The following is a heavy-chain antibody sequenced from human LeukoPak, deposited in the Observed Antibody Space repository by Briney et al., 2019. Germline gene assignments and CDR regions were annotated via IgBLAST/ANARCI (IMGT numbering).Heavy chain of an antibody. CDR1: GFTFSSYW. Sequence: GGSLRLSCAASGFTFSSYWMSWVRQVPGKGLEWVANIKQDGSEKYYVDSVKGRFTISRDNAKNSLYLQMNSLRAEDTAVYYCARDRHGEQWLVEGLDYWGQGTLVTVSS. CDR3: ARDRHGEQWLVEGLDY. CDR2: IKQDGSEK. D-gene: IGHD6-19*01. V-gene: IGHV3-7*01. J-gene: IGHJ4*02.